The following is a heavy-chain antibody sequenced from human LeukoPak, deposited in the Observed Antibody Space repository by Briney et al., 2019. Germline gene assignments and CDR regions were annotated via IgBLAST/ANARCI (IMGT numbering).Heavy chain of an antibody. CDR1: GFSVTNNY. CDR3: ARGDGYNFFDY. CDR2: FHVGGAT. D-gene: IGHD5-24*01. Sequence: GGSLRLSCAVSGFSVTNNYTSWVRQAPGKGLEWVSVFHVGGATYYADSVKGRFTISRDNSENTLYLQMKSLRAEDTAVYYCARGDGYNFFDYWGQGTLVTVSS. V-gene: IGHV3-53*01. J-gene: IGHJ4*02.